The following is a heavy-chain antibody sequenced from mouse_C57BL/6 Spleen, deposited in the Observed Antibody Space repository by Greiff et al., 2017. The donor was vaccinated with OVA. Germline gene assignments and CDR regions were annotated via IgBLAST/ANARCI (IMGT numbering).Heavy chain of an antibody. D-gene: IGHD1-2*01. J-gene: IGHJ2*01. CDR2: IRNKANNHAT. CDR1: GFTFSDAW. CDR3: TRGYSLDY. V-gene: IGHV6-6*01. Sequence: EVQVVESGGGLVQPGGSMKLSCAASGFTFSDAWMDWVRQPPEKGLEWVAEIRNKANNHATYYAVSGQGRFTNSRDDSISSISKQMNTLRADVTGIDYCTRGYSLDYWGQGTTLTVSS.